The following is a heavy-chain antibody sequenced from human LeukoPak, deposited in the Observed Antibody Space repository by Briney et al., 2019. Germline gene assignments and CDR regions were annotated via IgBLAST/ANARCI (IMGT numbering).Heavy chain of an antibody. J-gene: IGHJ3*02. Sequence: PGGFLRLSCAASGFTFSSYAMSWVRQAPGKGLEWVSAISGSGGSTYYADSVKGRFTISRDNSKNTLYLQMNSLRAEDTAVYYCAMDYGDYPRGAFDIWGQGTMVTVSS. CDR1: GFTFSSYA. CDR3: AMDYGDYPRGAFDI. CDR2: ISGSGGST. V-gene: IGHV3-23*01. D-gene: IGHD4-17*01.